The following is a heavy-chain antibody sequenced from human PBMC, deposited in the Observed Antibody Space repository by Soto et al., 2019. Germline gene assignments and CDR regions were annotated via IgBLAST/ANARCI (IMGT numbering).Heavy chain of an antibody. D-gene: IGHD2-15*01. Sequence: PSETLSLTCTVSGGSISSYYWSWIRQPPGKGLEWIGYIYYSGSTNYNPSLKRRVTISVDTSKNQFSLKLSSVTAADTAVYYCARHVVVAATRHYYYYMDVWGKGTTVTVSS. V-gene: IGHV4-59*08. CDR1: GGSISSYY. J-gene: IGHJ6*03. CDR2: IYYSGST. CDR3: ARHVVVAATRHYYYYMDV.